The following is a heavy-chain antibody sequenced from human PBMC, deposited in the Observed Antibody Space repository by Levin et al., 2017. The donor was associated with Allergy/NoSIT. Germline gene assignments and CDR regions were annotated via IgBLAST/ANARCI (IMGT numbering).Heavy chain of an antibody. CDR3: ARGRGRIVY. J-gene: IGHJ4*02. CDR1: GGSISSYY. CDR2: IYYSGST. Sequence: SETLSLTCTVSGGSISSYYWSWIRQPPGKGLEWIGYIYYSGSTNYNPSLKSRVTISVDTSKNQFSLKLSSVTAADTAVYYCARGRGRIVYWGQGTLVTVSS. V-gene: IGHV4-59*01. D-gene: IGHD2-15*01.